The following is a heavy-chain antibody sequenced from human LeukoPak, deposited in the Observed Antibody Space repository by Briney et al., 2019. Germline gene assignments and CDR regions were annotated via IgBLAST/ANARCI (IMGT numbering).Heavy chain of an antibody. Sequence: SQTLSLTCAVYVGSFSGYYWSWIRQPPGQRLECFGEINHSGSTNYNPSLKSRVTISVDTSKNQFSLKLSSVTAADTAVYYCARGQDPTRRDAFDIWGQGTMVTVSS. D-gene: IGHD5-24*01. CDR2: INHSGST. CDR1: VGSFSGYY. CDR3: ARGQDPTRRDAFDI. V-gene: IGHV4-34*01. J-gene: IGHJ3*02.